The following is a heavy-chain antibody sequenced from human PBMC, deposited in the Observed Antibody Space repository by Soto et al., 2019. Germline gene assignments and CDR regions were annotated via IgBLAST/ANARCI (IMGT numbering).Heavy chain of an antibody. CDR2: MNPNSGNT. V-gene: IGHV1-8*01. CDR3: AGEGSGAGGGWVDP. Sequence: QVQLVQSGAEVKKPGASVKVSCKASGYTFTSYDINWVRQATGQGLEWMGWMNPNSGNTGYAQKSQGRVTMTRNTSISTDYMELSSLRSEGRAVYDGAGEGSGAGGGWVDPWGQGTLVTVSS. CDR1: GYTFTSYD. D-gene: IGHD3-16*01. J-gene: IGHJ5*02.